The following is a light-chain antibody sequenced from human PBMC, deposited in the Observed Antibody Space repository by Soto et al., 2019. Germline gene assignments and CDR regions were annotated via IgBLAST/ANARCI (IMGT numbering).Light chain of an antibody. V-gene: IGKV3-15*01. J-gene: IGKJ1*01. CDR3: QQYNDWPLT. CDR2: GAF. Sequence: EIVMTQSPGTLSVSPGERVTLSCRASRSVSSNFDWYRQKPGQSSSLLIYGAFTRATGIPARFSGTGSGTEFTLTISSLQSEDFALYYCQQYNDWPLTFGQGTKVDI. CDR1: RSVSSN.